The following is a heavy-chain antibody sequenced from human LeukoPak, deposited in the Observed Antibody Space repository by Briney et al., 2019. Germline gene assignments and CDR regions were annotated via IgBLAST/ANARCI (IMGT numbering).Heavy chain of an antibody. J-gene: IGHJ5*02. CDR1: GFNFTSYV. Sequence: GGSLRLSCAASGFNFTSYVMHWVRQAPGKGLQWVALISYDGSNKYYADSVKGRFTISRDNSKNTLYLQMNSLRAEDTAVYYCARPRGAAAGTFGFDPWGQGTLVTVSS. CDR2: ISYDGSNK. CDR3: ARPRGAAAGTFGFDP. D-gene: IGHD6-13*01. V-gene: IGHV3-30*03.